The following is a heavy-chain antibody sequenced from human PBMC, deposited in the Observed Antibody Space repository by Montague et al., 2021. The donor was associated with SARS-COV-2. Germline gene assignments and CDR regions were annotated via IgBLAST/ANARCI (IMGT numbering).Heavy chain of an antibody. Sequence: PALVKPTQTLTLTCTFSGFSLSTSEVGVGWIRQPPGKAPEFLALIYGDDANRYKPSLKSRLTITKVTSKNQVVLTMTNVDPVDTATYYCAHFGVLRYFDPWGQGTLVTVSS. V-gene: IGHV2-5*02. CDR3: AHFGVLRYFDP. CDR1: GFSLSTSEVG. J-gene: IGHJ5*02. CDR2: IYGDDAN. D-gene: IGHD3-9*01.